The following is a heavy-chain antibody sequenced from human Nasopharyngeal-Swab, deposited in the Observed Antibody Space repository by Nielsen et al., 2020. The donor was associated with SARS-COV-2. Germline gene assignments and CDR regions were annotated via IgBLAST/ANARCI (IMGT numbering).Heavy chain of an antibody. J-gene: IGHJ4*02. V-gene: IGHV3-30*04. CDR2: ISYDGSNK. Sequence: GGSLTLSCAASGFTFSSYAMHWVRQAPGKGLEWVAVISYDGSNKYYADSVKGRFTISRDNSKNTLYLQMNSLRAEDTAVYYCASVSSWKPFDYWGQGTLVTVSS. CDR1: GFTFSSYA. D-gene: IGHD6-13*01. CDR3: ASVSSWKPFDY.